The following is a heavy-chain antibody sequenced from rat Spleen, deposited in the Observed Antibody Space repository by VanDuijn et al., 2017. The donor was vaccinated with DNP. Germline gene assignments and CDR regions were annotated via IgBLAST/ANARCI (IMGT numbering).Heavy chain of an antibody. CDR2: INSAGST. V-gene: IGHV3-3*01. D-gene: IGHD1-11*01. CDR1: GYSITSSYR. Sequence: EVQLQESGPGLVKPSQSLSLTCSVTGYSITSSYRWNWIRQFPGNNLEWMGYINSAGSTNYNPSLKSRISITRDTSKNQFFLQVNSVTTEDTATYYCASQPINYGGYRFNWFAYWGQGTLVTVSS. J-gene: IGHJ3*01. CDR3: ASQPINYGGYRFNWFAY.